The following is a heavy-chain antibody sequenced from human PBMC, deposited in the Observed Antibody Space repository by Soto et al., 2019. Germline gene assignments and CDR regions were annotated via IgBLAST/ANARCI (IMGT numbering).Heavy chain of an antibody. J-gene: IGHJ6*02. V-gene: IGHV1-58*02. D-gene: IGHD2-15*01. CDR3: AGAGSHPTGYCSGRSCYYGMDV. CDR1: GFTLTSSA. Sequence: SVKVSCKASGFTLTSSAMQWVRQARGQRLEWIGWIVVGSGNTNYAQKFQERVTITRDMSTSTAYMELSSLRSEDTAVYYCAGAGSHPTGYCSGRSCYYGMDVWGQGTTVTVSS. CDR2: IVVGSGNT.